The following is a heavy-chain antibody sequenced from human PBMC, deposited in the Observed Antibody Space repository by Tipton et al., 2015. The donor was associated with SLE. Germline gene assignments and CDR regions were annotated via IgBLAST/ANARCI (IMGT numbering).Heavy chain of an antibody. Sequence: LRLSCTVSGGSISSSSYYWGLIRQPPGKGLEWIGSIYYSGSTYYNPSLKSRVTISVDTSKNQFSLKPSSVTAADTAVYYCASSSGDRIYYFDYWGQGTLVTVSS. CDR1: GGSISSSSYY. J-gene: IGHJ4*02. CDR3: ASSSGDRIYYFDY. V-gene: IGHV4-39*07. D-gene: IGHD1-26*01. CDR2: IYYSGST.